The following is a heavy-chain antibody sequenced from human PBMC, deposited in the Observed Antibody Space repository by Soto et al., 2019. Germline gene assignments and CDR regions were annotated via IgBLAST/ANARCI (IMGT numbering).Heavy chain of an antibody. J-gene: IGHJ5*02. Sequence: GGSLRLSCAASGFTFSSYGRSWVRQGTGKGLEWVSAISGSGGSTYFADSVKGRFTISRDNSKNTLYLQMNSLRAEDTAVYYCAKDLRVVVTATPAPFDPWGQGTLVTVSS. D-gene: IGHD2-21*02. V-gene: IGHV3-23*01. CDR2: ISGSGGST. CDR3: AKDLRVVVTATPAPFDP. CDR1: GFTFSSYG.